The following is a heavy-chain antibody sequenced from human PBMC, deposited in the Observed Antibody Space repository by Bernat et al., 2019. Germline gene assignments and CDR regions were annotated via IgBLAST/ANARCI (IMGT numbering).Heavy chain of an antibody. CDR3: ARGDSSSWSHWFDP. V-gene: IGHV4-59*01. Sequence: QVQLQESGPGLVKPSETLSLTCTVSGGSISSYYWSWIRQPPGKGLEWIGYIYYSGSTNYNPSLKSRVTISVDTSKNQFSLKLSSVTAADTAVYYCARGDSSSWSHWFDPWGQGTLVTVSS. CDR1: GGSISSYY. J-gene: IGHJ5*02. CDR2: IYYSGST. D-gene: IGHD6-13*01.